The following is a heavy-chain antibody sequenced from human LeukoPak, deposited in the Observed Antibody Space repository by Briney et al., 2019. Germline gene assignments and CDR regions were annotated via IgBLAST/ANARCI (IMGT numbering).Heavy chain of an antibody. CDR1: GFIFTTYG. D-gene: IGHD3-3*01. J-gene: IGHJ6*02. CDR3: VRDRPRTWS. V-gene: IGHV3-30*04. Sequence: GGSLRLSCVASGFIFTTYGMHWVRQSPGKGLEWVAVISYDGTRKDYADSVKGRFTISRDNSKNTVYLQMNSLRSEDTALYYCVRDRPRTWSWGQGTTVTLSS. CDR2: ISYDGTRK.